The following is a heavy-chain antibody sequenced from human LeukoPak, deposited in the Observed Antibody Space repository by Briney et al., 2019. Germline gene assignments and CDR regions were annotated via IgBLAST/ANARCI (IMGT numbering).Heavy chain of an antibody. V-gene: IGHV3-30-3*01. CDR3: ASSVAGVLGPSDYFDY. J-gene: IGHJ4*02. CDR1: GFTFSSYA. Sequence: PGGSLRLSCAASGFTFSSYAMHWVRQAPGKGLEWVAVISYDGSNKYYADSVKGRFTISRGNSKNTLYLQMNSLRAEDTAVYYCASSVAGVLGPSDYFDYWGQGTLVTVSS. CDR2: ISYDGSNK. D-gene: IGHD6-19*01.